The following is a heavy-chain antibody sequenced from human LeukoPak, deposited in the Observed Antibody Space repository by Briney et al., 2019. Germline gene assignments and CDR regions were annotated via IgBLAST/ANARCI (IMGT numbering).Heavy chain of an antibody. V-gene: IGHV3-74*01. D-gene: IGHD3-10*01. CDR3: ARGGDGSIDY. CDR2: SNNDGTRA. CDR1: GFAFNSYW. J-gene: IGHJ4*02. Sequence: GGSLRLSCATSGFAFNSYWLHWVRQAPGKGLVWVSYSNNDGTRATYAESVKGRFTISRDSAKNTLYLQMNSLRGEDSAVYYCARGGDGSIDYWGQGTLVTVSS.